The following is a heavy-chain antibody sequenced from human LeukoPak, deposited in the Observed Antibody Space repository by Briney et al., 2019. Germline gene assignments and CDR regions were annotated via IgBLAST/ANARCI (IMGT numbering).Heavy chain of an antibody. D-gene: IGHD3-10*01. CDR3: ARGASYYFGSGMSYYFDY. Sequence: PSETLSLTCTVSGGSISSHYWSWIRQPPGKGLEWIGFIFYSGSTNYNPSLKSRVTISVDTSKNQFSLRLSSVTAADTAVYCCARGASYYFGSGMSYYFDYWGQGTLVTVSS. CDR2: IFYSGST. CDR1: GGSISSHY. J-gene: IGHJ4*02. V-gene: IGHV4-59*11.